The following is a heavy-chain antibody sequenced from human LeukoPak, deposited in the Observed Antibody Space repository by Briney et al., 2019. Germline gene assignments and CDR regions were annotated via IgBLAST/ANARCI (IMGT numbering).Heavy chain of an antibody. Sequence: PSETLSLTCAVSGYSISSGYYWGWTRQPPGKGLEWIASIYHSGSTYHNPSLKSRITISVDTSKNQFSLKLSSGTAADTAGYYCAGHQWMYNWFDPWGQGTLVTVSS. CDR3: AGHQWMYNWFDP. V-gene: IGHV4-38-2*01. J-gene: IGHJ5*02. D-gene: IGHD5-12*01. CDR1: GYSISSGYY. CDR2: IYHSGST.